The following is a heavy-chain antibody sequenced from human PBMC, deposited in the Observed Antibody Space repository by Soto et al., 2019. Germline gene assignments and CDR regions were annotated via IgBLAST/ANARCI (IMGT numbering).Heavy chain of an antibody. CDR1: RVAFSKFI. V-gene: IGHV1-69*13. D-gene: IGHD6-19*01. CDR2: IIPIFGTA. J-gene: IGHJ6*02. Sequence: SVKVSCKASRVAFSKFIVTWVRQAPGLGLEWVGGIIPIFGTANYAQKFKGSVTITADESTSTSYMEVNNLRSEDTAVYYCAKVRYSSPMGYYYGMDVWGQGTTVTVSS. CDR3: AKVRYSSPMGYYYGMDV.